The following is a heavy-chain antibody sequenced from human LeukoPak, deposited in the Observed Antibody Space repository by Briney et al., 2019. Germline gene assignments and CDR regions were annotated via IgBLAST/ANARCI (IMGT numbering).Heavy chain of an antibody. CDR2: ISWNSDTT. J-gene: IGHJ4*02. CDR1: GFTFDDFA. Sequence: PGRSLRLSCAASGFTFDDFAMYWVRQSPGKGLEWVSGISWNSDTTAYADSVKGRFTISRDNANNSLYLLMNSLRSEDTAFYYCAKAPHYYTSATYWDYFENWGQGSLVTVSS. D-gene: IGHD3-10*01. CDR3: AKAPHYYTSATYWDYFEN. V-gene: IGHV3-9*01.